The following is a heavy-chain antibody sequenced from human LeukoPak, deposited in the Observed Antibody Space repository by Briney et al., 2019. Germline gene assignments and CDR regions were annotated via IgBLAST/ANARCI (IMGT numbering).Heavy chain of an antibody. J-gene: IGHJ5*02. CDR2: ISSSGSTI. V-gene: IGHV3-48*03. CDR3: ASTNARTNWFDP. CDR1: GFTFSSYE. D-gene: IGHD2-2*01. Sequence: PGGSLRLSCAASGFTFSSYEMNWVRQAPGKGLEWVSYISSSGSTIYYADSVKGRFTISRDNAKNSLYLQMNSLRAEDTAVYYCASTNARTNWFDPWGQGTLVTVSS.